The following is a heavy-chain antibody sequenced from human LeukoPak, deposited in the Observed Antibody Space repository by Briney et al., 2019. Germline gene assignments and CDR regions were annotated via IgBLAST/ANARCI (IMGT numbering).Heavy chain of an antibody. CDR3: ARDYGSGSYQDDY. CDR2: IYHSGST. CDR1: GYSISSGYY. Sequence: SETLSLTCTISGYSISSGYYWGWIRQPPGKGLEWIGSIYHSGSTYYNPSLKSRVTISVDTSKNQFSLKLSSVTAADTAVYYCARDYGSGSYQDDYWGQGTLVTVSS. D-gene: IGHD3-10*01. J-gene: IGHJ4*02. V-gene: IGHV4-38-2*02.